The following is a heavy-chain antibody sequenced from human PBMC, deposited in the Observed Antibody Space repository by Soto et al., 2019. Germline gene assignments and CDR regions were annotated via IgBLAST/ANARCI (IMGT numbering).Heavy chain of an antibody. CDR1: GYTFTSYG. CDR3: AREPVDYYDSSGPFGY. D-gene: IGHD3-22*01. V-gene: IGHV1-18*01. CDR2: ISAYNGNT. Sequence: SVKVSCKASGYTFTSYGISWVRQAPGQGLEWMGWISAYNGNTNYAQKLQGRVTMTTDTSTSTAYMELRSLRSDDTAVYYCAREPVDYYDSSGPFGYWGQGTLVTVSS. J-gene: IGHJ4*02.